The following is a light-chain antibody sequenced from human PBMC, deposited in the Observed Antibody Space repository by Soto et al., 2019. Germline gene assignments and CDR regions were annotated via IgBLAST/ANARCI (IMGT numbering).Light chain of an antibody. CDR1: QSVSTK. J-gene: IGKJ4*01. CDR2: GAS. CDR3: QHYNNWPLT. Sequence: EIVMTQSPATLSVSPGERATLSCRASQSVSTKLAWYKQKPGQAPRLLIYGASTRATGIPARFSGSGSGTEFTLTICSLQSEDFAVYYCQHYNNWPLTFGGGTKVEIK. V-gene: IGKV3-15*01.